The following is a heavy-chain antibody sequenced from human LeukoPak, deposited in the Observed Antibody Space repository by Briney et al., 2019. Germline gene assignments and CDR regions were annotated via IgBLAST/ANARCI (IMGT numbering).Heavy chain of an antibody. Sequence: PGGSLRLSCAASGFTFSSYGMHWVRQAPGKGLEWVAVIWYDGSNKYYADSVKGRFTISRDNSKNTLYLQMNSLRAEDTAVYYCATRGYDYWYFDLWGRGTLVTVSS. V-gene: IGHV3-33*01. CDR1: GFTFSSYG. J-gene: IGHJ2*01. D-gene: IGHD5-12*01. CDR3: ATRGYDYWYFDL. CDR2: IWYDGSNK.